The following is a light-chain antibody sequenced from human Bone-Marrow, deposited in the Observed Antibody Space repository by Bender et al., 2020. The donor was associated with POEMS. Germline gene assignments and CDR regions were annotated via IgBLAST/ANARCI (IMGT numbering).Light chain of an antibody. CDR3: AGWDDRLSACL. CDR2: SDD. J-gene: IGLJ2*01. V-gene: IGLV1-47*02. Sequence: QPVLTQPPSVSGSPGQRVTISCSGSDSNIGRNHVHWYQQVPGTAPKVLIYSDDQRPSGVPDRFSGSRSATSASLAISGLRSEDEANYFCAGWDDRLSACLFGEGTKVTVL. CDR1: DSNIGRNH.